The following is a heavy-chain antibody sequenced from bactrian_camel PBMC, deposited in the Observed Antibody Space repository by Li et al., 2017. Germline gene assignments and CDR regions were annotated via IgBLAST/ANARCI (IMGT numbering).Heavy chain of an antibody. J-gene: IGHJ4*01. CDR3: AAGWSYGVGTLLRRHYNY. D-gene: IGHD5*01. Sequence: HVQLVESGGGSVQAGGSLRLSCEVPGAIEGTNCIGWFRQYPGKEREGVAAIVTLGGTTYYDDSVTGRFTISQDNAKKTTYLQMDHLKTEDTAIYYCAAGWSYGVGTLLRRHYNYWGQGTQVT. CDR2: IVTLGGTT. CDR1: GAIEGTNC. V-gene: IGHV3S54*01.